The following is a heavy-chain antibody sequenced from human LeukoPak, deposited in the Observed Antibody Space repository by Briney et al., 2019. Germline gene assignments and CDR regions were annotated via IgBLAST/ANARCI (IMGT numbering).Heavy chain of an antibody. V-gene: IGHV4-59*02. CDR2: IYYTGT. D-gene: IGHD7-27*01. Sequence: PSETLSLTCTVSGGSVSDYYWSWIRQSPGKGPEWIGYIYYTGTSYNPSLKSRVTISADTSKNQFSLNLSSVTAADTAVYYCASRKLGNDYWGQGTLVTVSS. J-gene: IGHJ4*02. CDR3: ASRKLGNDY. CDR1: GGSVSDYY.